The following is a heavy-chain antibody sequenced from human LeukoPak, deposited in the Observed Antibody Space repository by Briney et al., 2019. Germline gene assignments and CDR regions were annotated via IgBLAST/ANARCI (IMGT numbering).Heavy chain of an antibody. CDR3: AKELDTMFFDY. Sequence: GGSLRLSCATSGFNFDRYTIHWVRQAPGKGLKWVSLAGWAGGTTFYSDSVRGRFTISRDSGRKSVYLQMNSLTTDDTAFYFCAKELDTMFFDYWGQGALVTVSS. V-gene: IGHV3-43*01. CDR1: GFNFDRYT. CDR2: AGWAGGTT. J-gene: IGHJ4*02. D-gene: IGHD3-10*02.